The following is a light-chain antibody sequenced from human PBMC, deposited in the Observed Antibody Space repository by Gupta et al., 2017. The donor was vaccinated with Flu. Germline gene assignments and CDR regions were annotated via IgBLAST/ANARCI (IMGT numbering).Light chain of an antibody. V-gene: IGKV1-9*01. Sequence: DIQLTQSPSFLSASVGDRVTITCRASQGIHNFLAWYQQTPGKAPKLLIYAASTLKSGVPARFRGSGSGTEFTLTISSLQPEDFATYYCQQVNSYPFSFGHGTKVDFK. CDR1: QGIHNF. CDR3: QQVNSYPFS. CDR2: AAS. J-gene: IGKJ3*01.